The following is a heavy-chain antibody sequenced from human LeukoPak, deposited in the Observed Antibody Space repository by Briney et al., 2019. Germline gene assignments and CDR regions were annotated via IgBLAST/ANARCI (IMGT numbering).Heavy chain of an antibody. J-gene: IGHJ2*01. CDR2: IYYSGST. D-gene: IGHD6-19*01. V-gene: IGHV4-31*03. CDR1: GGSISSGGYY. Sequence: SETLSLTCTVSGGSISSGGYYWSWIRQHPGKGLEWIGYIYYSGSTYYNPSLKSRVTISVDTSKHQFSLKLSSVTAADTAVYYCARGRRGIAVAGPYSPYWYFDLWGRGTLVTVSS. CDR3: ARGRRGIAVAGPYSPYWYFDL.